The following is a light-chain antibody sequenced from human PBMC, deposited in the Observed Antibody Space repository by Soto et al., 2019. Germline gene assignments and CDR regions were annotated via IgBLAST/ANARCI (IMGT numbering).Light chain of an antibody. Sequence: ESQMTQSPSSLSASVGDRVTITCRASQAIRNDLDWYQQNPGRAPKRLIYGSSSLQSGVPSRFSGRGSGTEFTLTISSLQPEDFATYYCLQHNVFPRTFGQGSKV. J-gene: IGKJ1*01. CDR3: LQHNVFPRT. V-gene: IGKV1-17*01. CDR2: GSS. CDR1: QAIRND.